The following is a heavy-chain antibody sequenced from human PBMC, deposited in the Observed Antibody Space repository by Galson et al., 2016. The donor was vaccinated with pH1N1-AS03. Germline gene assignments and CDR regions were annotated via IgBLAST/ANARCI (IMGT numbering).Heavy chain of an antibody. CDR3: ARIRGYSYYFDY. CDR1: GFSLSTIGMR. Sequence: PALVKPTQTLTLTCTFSGFSLSTIGMRVNWVCQPPGKALEWLARIDWDDDKDYSTSLKTRLTISQDTSKNQVVLTMTNMDPVDTATYYCARIRGYSYYFDYWGQGTLVTVSS. D-gene: IGHD5-18*01. CDR2: IDWDDDK. V-gene: IGHV2-70*04. J-gene: IGHJ4*02.